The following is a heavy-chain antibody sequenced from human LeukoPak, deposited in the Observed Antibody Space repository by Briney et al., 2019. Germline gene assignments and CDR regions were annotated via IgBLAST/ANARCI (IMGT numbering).Heavy chain of an antibody. CDR3: ARDQLYCSGGSCPPGNAFDI. CDR2: IKPDGSEQ. D-gene: IGHD2-15*01. J-gene: IGHJ3*02. CDR1: GFTFGNYW. V-gene: IGHV3-7*01. Sequence: PGGSLRLSCAASGFTFGNYWMSWVRQAPGKGLEWVANIKPDGSEQYYVDSVKGRFTISRDNAKNSLYLQMNSLRAEDTAVYYCARDQLYCSGGSCPPGNAFDIWGQGTMVTVSS.